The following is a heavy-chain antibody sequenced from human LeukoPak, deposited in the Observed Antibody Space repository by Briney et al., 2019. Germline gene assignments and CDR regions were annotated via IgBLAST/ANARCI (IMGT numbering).Heavy chain of an antibody. CDR3: AREGGSYNSFDY. Sequence: SETLSLTCTVSGGSISSYYWSWIRQPPGKGLEWIGYIYYSGSTNYNPSLKSRVTISVDTSKNQFSLKLSSVTAADTAVYYCAREGGSYNSFDYWGQGTLVTVSS. J-gene: IGHJ4*02. CDR2: IYYSGST. CDR1: GGSISSYY. V-gene: IGHV4-59*01. D-gene: IGHD1-26*01.